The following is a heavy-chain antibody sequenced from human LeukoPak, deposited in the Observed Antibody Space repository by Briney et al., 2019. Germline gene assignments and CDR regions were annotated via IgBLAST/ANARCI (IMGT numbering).Heavy chain of an antibody. J-gene: IGHJ4*02. D-gene: IGHD5-12*01. CDR3: ANHGYHYYFDS. V-gene: IGHV3-23*01. CDR2: LYGSGDSDT. CDR1: GFTFSGYA. Sequence: HPGGSLRLSCAASGFTFSGYAMSWVRQAPGKGLEWVSTLYGSGDSDTYYADSVKGRFTISRDNSKSTLYLQMNSLRAEDTALYYCANHGYHYYFDSWGQGTLVTVSS.